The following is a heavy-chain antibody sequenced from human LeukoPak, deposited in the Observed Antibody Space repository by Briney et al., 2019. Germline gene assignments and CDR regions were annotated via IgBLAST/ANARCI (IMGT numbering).Heavy chain of an antibody. Sequence: PSETLSLTCIVSSGSINNHYWSWIRQPPGKGLERIGYIYNSWNTNYNPSLQSQVTISMDASRKQFSLNLTSVTAADTAVYYCARDQIGYGLDYWGQGTLVTVSS. V-gene: IGHV4-59*11. D-gene: IGHD5-18*01. J-gene: IGHJ4*02. CDR1: SGSINNHY. CDR2: IYNSWNT. CDR3: ARDQIGYGLDY.